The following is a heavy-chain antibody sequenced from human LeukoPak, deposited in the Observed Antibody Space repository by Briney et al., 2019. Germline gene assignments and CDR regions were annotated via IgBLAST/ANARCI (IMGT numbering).Heavy chain of an antibody. CDR3: ALLRRQLYYFDY. V-gene: IGHV4-59*01. CDR2: IYYSGST. CDR1: VGSISSYY. J-gene: IGHJ4*02. Sequence: SETLSLTCTVPVGSISSYYWSWMRQPPGKGLGWIGYIYYSGSTNYNPPLTSRVTISVDTSTNQFSLKLSSVTAADTAVYYCALLRRQLYYFDYWGQGTLVTVSS. D-gene: IGHD4-17*01.